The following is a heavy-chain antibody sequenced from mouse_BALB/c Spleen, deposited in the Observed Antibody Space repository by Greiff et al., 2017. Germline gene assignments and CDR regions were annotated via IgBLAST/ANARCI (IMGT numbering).Heavy chain of an antibody. J-gene: IGHJ3*01. CDR1: GYTFSSYW. Sequence: QVQLQQSGAELMKPGASVKISCKATGYTFSSYWIAWVKQRPGHGLEWIGEILPGSGSTNYNEKFKGKATFTADTSSNTAYMQLSSLTSEDSAVYYCASGLDYDGFTGVAYWGQGTLVTVSA. D-gene: IGHD2-3*01. CDR3: ASGLDYDGFTGVAY. V-gene: IGHV1-9*01. CDR2: ILPGSGST.